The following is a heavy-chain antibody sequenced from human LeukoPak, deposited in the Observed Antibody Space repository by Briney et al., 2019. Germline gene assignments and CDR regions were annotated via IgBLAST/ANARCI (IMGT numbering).Heavy chain of an antibody. Sequence: GGSLRLSCAASGFTFSSYWMSWVRQAPGKGLEWVANIKQDGSEKYYVDSVKGRFTISRDNAKNSLYLQMNSLRAEDTALYYCARDLEVGATSTFDYWGQGTLVTVSS. V-gene: IGHV3-7*03. CDR1: GFTFSSYW. CDR3: ARDLEVGATSTFDY. D-gene: IGHD1-26*01. J-gene: IGHJ4*02. CDR2: IKQDGSEK.